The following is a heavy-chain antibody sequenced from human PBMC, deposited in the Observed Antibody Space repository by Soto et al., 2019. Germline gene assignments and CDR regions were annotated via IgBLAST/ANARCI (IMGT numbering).Heavy chain of an antibody. CDR1: GFTFSSYA. CDR3: AKDISAGSFSVPSLDV. D-gene: IGHD3-10*02. J-gene: IGHJ6*04. CDR2: ISGSGGST. V-gene: IGHV3-23*01. Sequence: EVQLLESGGGLVQPGGSLRLSCAASGFTFSSYAMSWVRQAPGKGLEWVSAISGSGGSTYYADSVKGRFTISRDNSKNTLYLQMNSLRAEDTAVYYCAKDISAGSFSVPSLDVWGKGTTVTVSS.